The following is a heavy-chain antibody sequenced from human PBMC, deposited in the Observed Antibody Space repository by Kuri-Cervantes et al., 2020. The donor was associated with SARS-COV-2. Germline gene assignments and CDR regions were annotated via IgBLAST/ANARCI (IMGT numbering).Heavy chain of an antibody. CDR3: ASRGLTVVPT. Sequence: SETLSLTCTVSGDTISSYSGSFHYWPWIRQPPGKGLEWIGSIYHDGSTYSNPSIKGRVTISVDTSKNQISLKLSSVTAADTAVYYCASRGLTVVPTWGQGILVTVSS. CDR2: IYHDGST. V-gene: IGHV4-39*01. D-gene: IGHD2-2*01. CDR1: GDTISSYSGSFHY. J-gene: IGHJ4*02.